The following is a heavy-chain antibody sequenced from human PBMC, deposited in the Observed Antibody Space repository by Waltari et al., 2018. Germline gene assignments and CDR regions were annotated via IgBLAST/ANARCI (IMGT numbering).Heavy chain of an antibody. V-gene: IGHV3-53*02. CDR2: LYPAGFK. D-gene: IGHD3-16*01. J-gene: IGHJ4*02. CDR1: GFIVSSNF. Sequence: EVQLVETGGGLIHPGGSLRVSCAASGFIVSSNFMSWVRQAPGRGLEWVSTLYPAGFKYYADSVKGRFTISRDSSKNTLYLQMSSLRAEDTAVYYCAKAGVSEGGRYYLDSWGQGTLVSVSS. CDR3: AKAGVSEGGRYYLDS.